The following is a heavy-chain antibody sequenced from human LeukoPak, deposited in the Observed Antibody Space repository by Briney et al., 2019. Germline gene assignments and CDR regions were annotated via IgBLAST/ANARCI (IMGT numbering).Heavy chain of an antibody. Sequence: GGSLRLSCTASGFTFGDYAMSWFRQAPGKGLEWVGFIRSKAYGGTTEYAASVKGRFTISRDDSKSIAYLQMNGLKTEDTAVYYCTRERGEDILTGYPHGDYWGQGTLVTVSS. CDR3: TRERGEDILTGYPHGDY. CDR2: IRSKAYGGTT. J-gene: IGHJ4*02. V-gene: IGHV3-49*03. CDR1: GFTFGDYA. D-gene: IGHD3-9*01.